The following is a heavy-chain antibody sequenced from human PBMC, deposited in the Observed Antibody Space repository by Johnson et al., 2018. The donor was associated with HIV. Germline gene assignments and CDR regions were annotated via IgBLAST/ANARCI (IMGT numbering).Heavy chain of an antibody. CDR3: AREGPSERAGFDI. CDR1: GFTFSTTY. J-gene: IGHJ3*02. V-gene: IGHV3-53*01. CDR2: IYDGGRT. Sequence: VQLVESGGGLIQPGGSLRLSCAASGFTFSTTYMSWVRQAPGKGLEWVSVIYDGGRTYYGDSVKGRFTISGDTSKNTLHLEMNSLRADDTAVYYCAREGPSERAGFDIWGQGTMVTVSS.